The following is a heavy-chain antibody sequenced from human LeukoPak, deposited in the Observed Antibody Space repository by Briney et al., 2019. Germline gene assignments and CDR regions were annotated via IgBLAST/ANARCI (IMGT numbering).Heavy chain of an antibody. V-gene: IGHV4-4*07. CDR2: IFTSGSA. J-gene: IGHJ4*02. CDR3: ARHSPSGWDFFDF. CDR1: SDSISTYD. D-gene: IGHD6-19*01. Sequence: SETLSLTCSVSSDSISTYDWSWIRHPAGKGLEWLGQIFTSGSATHNTSLKSRLTMSVDKYKNQVTLKHISVTAADAAIYYCARHSPSGWDFFDFWGRGTLVTVSS.